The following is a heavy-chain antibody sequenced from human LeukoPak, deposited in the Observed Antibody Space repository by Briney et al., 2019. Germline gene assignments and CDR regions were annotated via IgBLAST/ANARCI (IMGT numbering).Heavy chain of an antibody. CDR3: AAETRYYGSGSDAFDI. CDR2: IRYDGSNK. D-gene: IGHD3-10*01. CDR1: GFTFSSYG. J-gene: IGHJ3*02. V-gene: IGHV3-30*02. Sequence: PGGSLRLSCAASGFTFSSYGMHWVRQGPGKGLEGVAFIRYDGSNKYYADSVKGRFTISRDNSKNTLYLQMNSLRAEDTAVYYCAAETRYYGSGSDAFDIWGQGTMVTVSS.